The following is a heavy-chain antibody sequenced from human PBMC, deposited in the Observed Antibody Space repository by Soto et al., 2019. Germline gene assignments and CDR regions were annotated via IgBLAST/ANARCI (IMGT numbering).Heavy chain of an antibody. CDR3: AVDLANSNPYYFDY. J-gene: IGHJ4*02. CDR1: GGSISSYY. CDR2: IYYSGST. V-gene: IGHV4-59*01. Sequence: KPSETLSLTCTVSGGSISSYYWGWIRQPPGKGLEWIGYIYYSGSTNYNPSLKSRVTISVDTSKNQFSLKLSSVTAADTAVYYCAVDLANSNPYYFDYWGQGTLVTVSS. D-gene: IGHD4-4*01.